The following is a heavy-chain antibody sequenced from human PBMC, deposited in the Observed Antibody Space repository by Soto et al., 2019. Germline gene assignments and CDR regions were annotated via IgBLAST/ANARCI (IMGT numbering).Heavy chain of an antibody. D-gene: IGHD2-2*01. V-gene: IGHV1-18*01. CDR3: ARDWHCSSTSCYVRPPWLDY. J-gene: IGHJ4*02. Sequence: GASVKVSCKASGYTFTSYGISWVRQAPGQGLEWMGWISAYNGNTNYAQKLQGRVTMTTDTSTSTAYMELRSLRSDDTAVYYCARDWHCSSTSCYVRPPWLDYWGQGTLVTGSS. CDR2: ISAYNGNT. CDR1: GYTFTSYG.